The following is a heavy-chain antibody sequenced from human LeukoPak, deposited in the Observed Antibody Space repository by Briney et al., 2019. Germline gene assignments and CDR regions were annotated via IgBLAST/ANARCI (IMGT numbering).Heavy chain of an antibody. CDR3: ARGARISEVAPQYNWFDP. Sequence: GASVKVSCKASGYTFTSYAMHWVRQAPGQRLEWMGWVNAGNGNTKYSQKFQGRVTITRDTSASTAYMELSSLRSEDTAVYYCARGARISEVAPQYNWFDPWAREPWSPSPQ. CDR2: VNAGNGNT. CDR1: GYTFTSYA. V-gene: IGHV1-3*01. D-gene: IGHD2-15*01. J-gene: IGHJ5*02.